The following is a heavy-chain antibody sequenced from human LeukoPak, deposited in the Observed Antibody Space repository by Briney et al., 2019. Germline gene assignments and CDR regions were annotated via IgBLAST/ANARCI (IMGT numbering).Heavy chain of an antibody. CDR3: AKVLSYYDSSGVLGYFDY. D-gene: IGHD3-22*01. V-gene: IGHV3-23*01. CDR1: GFTFSNYA. Sequence: GGSLRLSCAASGFTFSNYAMSWVRQAPGKGLEWVSAISGSGGSTYYADSVKGRFTISRDNSKNTLYLQMNSLRAEDTAVYYCAKVLSYYDSSGVLGYFDYWGQGTLVTVSS. CDR2: ISGSGGST. J-gene: IGHJ4*02.